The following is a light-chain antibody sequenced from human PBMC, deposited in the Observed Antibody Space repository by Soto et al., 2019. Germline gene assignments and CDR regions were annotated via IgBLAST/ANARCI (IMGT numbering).Light chain of an antibody. CDR2: DVT. CDR1: SSDVGGYDH. CDR3: SSYPNTDTLL. Sequence: QSALTQPASVSGSPGQSITISCTGTSSDVGGYDHVSWYQQHPGKAPKLIIYDVTVRPSGISPRFSGSKSDNTASLAVSGLQPEDEADYYCSSYPNTDTLLFGGGTKLTV. J-gene: IGLJ3*02. V-gene: IGLV2-14*03.